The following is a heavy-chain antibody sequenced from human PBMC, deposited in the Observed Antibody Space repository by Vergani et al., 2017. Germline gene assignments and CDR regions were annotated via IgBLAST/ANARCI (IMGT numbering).Heavy chain of an antibody. D-gene: IGHD3-3*01. Sequence: QVTLKESGPVLVKPTETLTLTCTVSGFSLSNARMGVSWIRQPPGKALEWLAHIFSNDEKSYSTSLKSRLTISKDTSKSQVVLTMTNMDPVDTATYYCATAPKGAYDFWSGYSVYYMDVWGKGTTVTVSS. CDR3: ATAPKGAYDFWSGYSVYYMDV. CDR1: GFSLSNARMG. J-gene: IGHJ6*03. V-gene: IGHV2-26*01. CDR2: IFSNDEK.